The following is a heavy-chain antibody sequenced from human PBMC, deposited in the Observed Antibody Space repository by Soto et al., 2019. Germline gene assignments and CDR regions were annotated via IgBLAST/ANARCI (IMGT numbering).Heavy chain of an antibody. CDR2: IYYSGST. D-gene: IGHD4-17*01. J-gene: IGHJ3*02. CDR1: GGAISSGGYY. V-gene: IGHV4-31*03. Sequence: LSLTCTVSGGAISSGGYYWSWIRQHPGKGLEWIGYIYYSGSTYYNPSLKSRVTISVDTSKNQFSLRLSSVTAADTAVHYCASLTTLDAFDIWGQGTMVTVSS. CDR3: ASLTTLDAFDI.